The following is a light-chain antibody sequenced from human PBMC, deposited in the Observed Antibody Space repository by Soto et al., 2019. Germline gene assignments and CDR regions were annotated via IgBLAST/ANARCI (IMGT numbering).Light chain of an antibody. CDR1: QAVSTW. CDR3: QQGASFPRT. Sequence: DIQMTQSPSSVSASVGDTVTITCRASQAVSTWLAWHQQKPGGAPKLLIYAASTLQSGVPSRFSGSGSGTDFTLTIRSLQPEDFATYYCQQGASFPRTFGGGTKVEIK. CDR2: AAS. V-gene: IGKV1-12*01. J-gene: IGKJ4*01.